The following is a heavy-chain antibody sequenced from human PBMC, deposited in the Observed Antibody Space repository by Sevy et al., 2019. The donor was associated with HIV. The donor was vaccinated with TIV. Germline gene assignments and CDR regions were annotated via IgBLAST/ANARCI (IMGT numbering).Heavy chain of an antibody. J-gene: IGHJ4*02. Sequence: GGSLRLSCAASGITFSSAWMSWVRLVPGKGLEWLGRIKSETDGGAADYAAAVKGQFTISRDDSKETLYLQLNSLKTEDTAVYYCTTDLGFYSSKWGQGTLVTVSS. V-gene: IGHV3-15*01. CDR2: IKSETDGGAA. D-gene: IGHD4-4*01. CDR1: GITFSSAW. CDR3: TTDLGFYSSK.